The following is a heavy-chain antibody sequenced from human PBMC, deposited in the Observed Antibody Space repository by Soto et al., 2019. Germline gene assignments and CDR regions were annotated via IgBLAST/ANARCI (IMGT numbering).Heavy chain of an antibody. V-gene: IGHV4-59*01. J-gene: IGHJ4*02. CDR1: GGSISSYY. D-gene: IGHD6-13*01. CDR3: ARVPTAGNFDY. Sequence: PSETLSLTCTVSGGSISSYYWSWIRQPPGKGLEWIGYIYYSGSTNYNPSLKSRVTISVDTSKNQFSLKLSSVTAADTAVYYCARVPTAGNFDYWGQGTLVTVS. CDR2: IYYSGST.